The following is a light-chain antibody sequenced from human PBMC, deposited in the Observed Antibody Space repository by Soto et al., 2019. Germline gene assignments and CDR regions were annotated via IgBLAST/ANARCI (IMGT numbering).Light chain of an antibody. Sequence: QPVLTQPPSVSGAPGQGITISCTGTRSNLGAGYDVHWYQQLPGAAPKLLIYANNKRPSGVLDRFSGSKSGTSASLAITGLQAEDEADYYCQSYDNSLSGAGVFGGGTKLTVL. CDR3: QSYDNSLSGAGV. V-gene: IGLV1-40*01. J-gene: IGLJ3*02. CDR2: ANN. CDR1: RSNLGAGYD.